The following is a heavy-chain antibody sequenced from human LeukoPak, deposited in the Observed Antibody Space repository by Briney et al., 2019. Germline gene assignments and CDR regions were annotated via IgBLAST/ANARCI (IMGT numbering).Heavy chain of an antibody. CDR2: IWDDGSDK. D-gene: IGHD4-11*01. J-gene: IGHJ4*02. V-gene: IGHV3-33*06. CDR1: KFTFSHYA. CDR3: AKDAQRGFDYSNSLRL. Sequence: AGGSLRLSCAASKFTFSHYAMHWVRQAPGKGLEWVAVIWDDGSDKYYADSVKGRFTVSRDNSRNILYLQMDSLRAEDTGVYYCAKDAQRGFDYSNSLRLWDPGTLVTVSS.